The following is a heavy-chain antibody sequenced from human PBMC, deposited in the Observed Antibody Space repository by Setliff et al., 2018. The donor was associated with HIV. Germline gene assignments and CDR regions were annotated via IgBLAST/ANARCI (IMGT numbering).Heavy chain of an antibody. Sequence: GGSLRLSCAASGFTFSNYGMHWVRQAPGKVLEWVAVVYNDGFNKYYEDSVKGRFTVSRVDSKITVYLQMNSLRPEDTAVYYCARDKSSGYNDYWGQGTLVTVSS. CDR3: ARDKSSGYNDY. J-gene: IGHJ4*02. CDR1: GFTFSNYG. D-gene: IGHD3-22*01. CDR2: VYNDGFNK. V-gene: IGHV3-33*01.